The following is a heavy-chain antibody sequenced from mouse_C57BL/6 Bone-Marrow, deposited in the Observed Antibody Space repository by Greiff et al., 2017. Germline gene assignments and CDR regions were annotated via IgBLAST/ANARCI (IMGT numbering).Heavy chain of an antibody. D-gene: IGHD1-1*01. CDR3: TRDDYYGSRFDY. CDR1: GFTFSSYA. J-gene: IGHJ2*01. Sequence: EVHLVESGEGLVKPGGSLKLSCAASGFTFSSYAMSWVRQTPEKRLEWVAYISSGGDYIYYADTVKGRFTISRDNARNTLYLQMSSLKSEDTAMYYCTRDDYYGSRFDYWGQGTTLTVSS. V-gene: IGHV5-9-1*02. CDR2: ISSGGDYI.